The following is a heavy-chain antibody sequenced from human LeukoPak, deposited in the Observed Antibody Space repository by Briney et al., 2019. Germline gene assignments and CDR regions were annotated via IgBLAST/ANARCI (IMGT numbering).Heavy chain of an antibody. V-gene: IGHV4-61*01. CDR3: ARSVGATVDY. J-gene: IGHJ4*02. CDR2: IYYSGST. Sequence: PSETLSLTCSVSGGSVSSGSYYWNWIRQPPGKGLEWIGYIYYSGSTNYNPSLKSRVTISIDTSKNQFSLKLSSVTAADTAVYYCARSVGATVDYWGQGTLVTVSS. CDR1: GGSVSSGSYY. D-gene: IGHD1-26*01.